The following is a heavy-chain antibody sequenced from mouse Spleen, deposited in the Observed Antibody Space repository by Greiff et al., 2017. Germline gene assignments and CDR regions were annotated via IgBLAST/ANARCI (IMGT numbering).Heavy chain of an antibody. CDR3: ARDGYYYGSSSYWYFDV. D-gene: IGHD1-1*01. CDR1: GFTFSSYG. V-gene: IGHV5-6-3*01. J-gene: IGHJ1*01. Sequence: EVKLQESGGGLVQPGGSLKLSCAASGFTFSSYGMSWVRQTPDKRLELVATINSNGGSTYYPDSVKGRFTISRDNAKNTLYLQMSSLKSEDTAMYYCARDGYYYGSSSYWYFDVWGAGTTVTVSS. CDR2: INSNGGST.